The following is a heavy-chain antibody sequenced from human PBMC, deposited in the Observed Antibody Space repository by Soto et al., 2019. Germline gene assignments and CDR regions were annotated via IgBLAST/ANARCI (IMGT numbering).Heavy chain of an antibody. V-gene: IGHV4-59*01. J-gene: IGHJ5*02. CDR1: GGSISSYY. CDR3: ARGEVAVAGFWFDP. D-gene: IGHD6-19*01. CDR2: IYYSGST. Sequence: ASETLSLTCTVSGGSISSYYWSWIRQPPGKGLEWIGYIYYSGSTNYNPSLKSRVTISVDASKNQFSLKLSSVTAADTAVYYCARGEVAVAGFWFDPWGQGTLVTVSS.